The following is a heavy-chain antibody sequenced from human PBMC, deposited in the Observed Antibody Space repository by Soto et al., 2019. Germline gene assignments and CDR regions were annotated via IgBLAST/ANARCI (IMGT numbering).Heavy chain of an antibody. CDR1: GGSISSYY. CDR2: IYYSGST. J-gene: IGHJ6*03. CDR3: ARVVVAATLDYYYYYYMDV. D-gene: IGHD2-15*01. V-gene: IGHV4-59*01. Sequence: TSETLSLTCTVSGGSISSYYWSWIRQPPGKGLEWTGYIYYSGSTNYNPSLKSRVTISVDTSKNQFSLKLSSVTAADTAVYYCARVVVAATLDYYYYYYMDVWGKGTTVTVSS.